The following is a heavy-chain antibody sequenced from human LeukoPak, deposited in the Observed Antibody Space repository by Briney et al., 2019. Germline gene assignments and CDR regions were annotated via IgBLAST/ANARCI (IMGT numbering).Heavy chain of an antibody. CDR1: GFTFSSYW. D-gene: IGHD3-3*01. J-gene: IGHJ4*02. Sequence: GGSLRLSCAASGFTFSSYWMSWVRQAPGKGLEWVANIKQDGSEKYYVDSVKGRFTISRDNAKNSLYLQMNSLRAEDTAVYYCARSGVLRFLEWAYDYWDQGTLVTVSS. CDR3: ARSGVLRFLEWAYDY. V-gene: IGHV3-7*01. CDR2: IKQDGSEK.